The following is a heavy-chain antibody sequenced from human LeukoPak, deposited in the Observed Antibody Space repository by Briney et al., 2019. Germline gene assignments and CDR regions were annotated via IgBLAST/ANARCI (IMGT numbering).Heavy chain of an antibody. V-gene: IGHV3-23*01. Sequence: GGSLRLSCAASGFTFTSYALSWVRQAPGKGLEWVSGISGSGGSTDYADSVKGRFTISRDISKNTLYLQMNSLRAEDTALYYCATEPYDSSDYFMFYWGQGTLVTVSS. D-gene: IGHD3-22*01. CDR3: ATEPYDSSDYFMFY. CDR1: GFTFTSYA. CDR2: ISGSGGST. J-gene: IGHJ4*02.